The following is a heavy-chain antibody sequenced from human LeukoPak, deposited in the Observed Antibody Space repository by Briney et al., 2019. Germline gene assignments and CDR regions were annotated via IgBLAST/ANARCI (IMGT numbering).Heavy chain of an antibody. CDR3: ARSRWGTPGY. CDR1: GVTFSDYY. V-gene: IGHV3-11*01. CDR2: IDTSGSTI. D-gene: IGHD3-16*01. Sequence: PGGSLRLSCAASGVTFSDYYRSWIRQAPGKGLEWVSDIDTSGSTIYYAASVKGRFTISRDNAKNSLSLQMNSLRAEDTAVYYCARSRWGTPGYWGQGTLVTVSS. J-gene: IGHJ4*02.